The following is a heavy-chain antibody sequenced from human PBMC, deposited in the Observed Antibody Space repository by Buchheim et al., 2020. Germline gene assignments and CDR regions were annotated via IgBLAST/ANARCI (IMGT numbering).Heavy chain of an antibody. Sequence: QVQLQESGPGLVKPSQTLSLTCTVSGASISSGNRYWTWIRQSAGKGLEWIGRVYTGGERIDYNPSLKSRVTISVDTSKNHFSLELISVTAADTAMYYCARVMTTVTTLGYYYYYGMDVWGQGTT. D-gene: IGHD4-11*01. CDR2: VYTGGERI. J-gene: IGHJ6*02. V-gene: IGHV4-61*02. CDR1: GASISSGNRY. CDR3: ARVMTTVTTLGYYYYYGMDV.